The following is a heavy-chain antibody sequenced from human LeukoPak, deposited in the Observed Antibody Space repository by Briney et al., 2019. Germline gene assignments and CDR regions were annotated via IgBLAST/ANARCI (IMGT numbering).Heavy chain of an antibody. J-gene: IGHJ4*02. D-gene: IGHD1-26*01. CDR1: GFTFSSYG. Sequence: PGGSLRLSCAASGFTFSSYGMHWVRQAPGKGLEWVAFIRYDGSNKYYADSVKGRFTISRDNSKNTLYLQMNSLRAEDTAVYYCSKDRSPLLHSGSYSDYWGQGTLVTVSS. CDR2: IRYDGSNK. CDR3: SKDRSPLLHSGSYSDY. V-gene: IGHV3-30*02.